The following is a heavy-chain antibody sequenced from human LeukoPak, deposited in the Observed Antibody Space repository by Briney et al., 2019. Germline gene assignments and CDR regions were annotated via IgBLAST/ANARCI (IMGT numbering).Heavy chain of an antibody. D-gene: IGHD1-26*01. CDR1: GGSISSSSYY. Sequence: SETLSLTCTVSGGSISSSSYYWGWIRQPPGKGLEWIGSIYYSGSTYYNPSLKSRVTISVDTSKNQFSLKLSSVTAADTAVYYCARLGLLDDNWFDPWGQGTLVTVSS. V-gene: IGHV4-39*01. CDR2: IYYSGST. CDR3: ARLGLLDDNWFDP. J-gene: IGHJ5*02.